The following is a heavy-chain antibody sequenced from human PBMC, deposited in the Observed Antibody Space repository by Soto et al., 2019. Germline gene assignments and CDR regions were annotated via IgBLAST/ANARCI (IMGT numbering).Heavy chain of an antibody. Sequence: ASVEVSCKASGYTFTSYGISWVRQAPGQGLEWMGWISAYNGNTNYAQKLQGRVTMTTDTSTSTAYMELRSLRSDDTAVYYCARDTCSGGSCYSGLWYYYYGMDVWGQGTTVTVSS. CDR2: ISAYNGNT. CDR1: GYTFTSYG. CDR3: ARDTCSGGSCYSGLWYYYYGMDV. D-gene: IGHD2-15*01. J-gene: IGHJ6*02. V-gene: IGHV1-18*01.